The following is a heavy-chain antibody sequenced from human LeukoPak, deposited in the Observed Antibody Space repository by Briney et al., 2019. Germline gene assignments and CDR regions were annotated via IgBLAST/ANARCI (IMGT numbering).Heavy chain of an antibody. CDR1: GYTFTGYY. V-gene: IGHV1-2*02. CDR3: ATLLGFDY. D-gene: IGHD7-27*01. J-gene: IGHJ4*02. Sequence: ASVEVSCMASGYTFTGYYMHWVRQAPGQGLEWMGWINPNSGGTKYAQKFQGRVTMTRDTSISTAYMELSRLRSDDTAVYYCATLLGFDYWGQGSLVTVSS. CDR2: INPNSGGT.